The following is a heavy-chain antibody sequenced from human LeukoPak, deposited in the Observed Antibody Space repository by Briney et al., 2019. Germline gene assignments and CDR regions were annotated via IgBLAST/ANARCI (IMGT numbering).Heavy chain of an antibody. CDR3: ATRRILGYCSSTSCDGPGAPFDY. CDR2: ISGSGGST. D-gene: IGHD2-2*01. CDR1: GFTFSSYA. V-gene: IGHV3-23*01. J-gene: IGHJ4*02. Sequence: GGSLRLSCAASGFTFSSYAMSWVRQAPGKGLEWVSAISGSGGSTYYADSVKGRFTISRDNSKNTLYLQMNSLRAEDTAVYYCATRRILGYCSSTSCDGPGAPFDYWGQGTLVTVSS.